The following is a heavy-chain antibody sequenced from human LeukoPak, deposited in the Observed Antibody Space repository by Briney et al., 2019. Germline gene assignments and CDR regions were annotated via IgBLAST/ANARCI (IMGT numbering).Heavy chain of an antibody. Sequence: GGSLRLSCAASGFTFDDYAMHWVRQAPGKGLEWVSGISWNSGSIGYADSVKGRFTISRDNAKNSLYLQMNSLRAEDMALYYCAKGITGTIGDWFDPWGQGTLVTVSS. V-gene: IGHV3-9*03. D-gene: IGHD1-7*01. J-gene: IGHJ5*02. CDR1: GFTFDDYA. CDR3: AKGITGTIGDWFDP. CDR2: ISWNSGSI.